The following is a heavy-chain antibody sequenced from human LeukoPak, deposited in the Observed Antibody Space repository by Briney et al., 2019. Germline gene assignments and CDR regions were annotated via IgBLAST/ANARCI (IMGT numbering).Heavy chain of an antibody. J-gene: IGHJ4*02. V-gene: IGHV2-5*02. D-gene: IGHD6-13*01. CDR2: IYWDDDK. CDR3: AHSPPYTRTWYRSFDY. CDR1: GFSLSTSGVG. Sequence: SGPTLVNPTQTLTLTCTFSGFSLSTSGVGVGWIRQPPGKALEWLALIYWDDDKRYSPSLKSRLTITKDTSKNQVVLTMTNMDPVYTAPYYCAHSPPYTRTWYRSFDYWGQGTLGTVSP.